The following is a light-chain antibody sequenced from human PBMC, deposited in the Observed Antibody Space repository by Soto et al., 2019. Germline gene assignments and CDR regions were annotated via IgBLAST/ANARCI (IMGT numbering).Light chain of an antibody. CDR3: QQFNSHPST. J-gene: IGKJ1*01. CDR2: DAS. CDR1: QGVSSA. Sequence: AIQLTQSPSSLSASVRDRVTITCRASQGVSSALAWYQQKPGKSPKLLIFDASTLESGVPSRFSGSGSETDFDRTICRRQPEDFATYYCQQFNSHPSTFGHGTQVDI. V-gene: IGKV1-13*02.